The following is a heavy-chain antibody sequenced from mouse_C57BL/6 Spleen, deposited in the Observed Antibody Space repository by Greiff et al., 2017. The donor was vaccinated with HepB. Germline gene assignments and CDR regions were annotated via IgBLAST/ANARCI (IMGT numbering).Heavy chain of an antibody. Sequence: VQLKQSGAEPVRPGASVKLFCTASGFNIKDYYMHWVKQRPEQGLEWIGRIDPEDGDTAYAPKFQGKASMTADTSSNTAYLQLSSLTSEDTAVDYCTSYYSNYEDAMDYWGQGTSVTVSS. V-gene: IGHV14-1*01. J-gene: IGHJ4*01. CDR3: TSYYSNYEDAMDY. D-gene: IGHD2-5*01. CDR2: IDPEDGDT. CDR1: GFNIKDYY.